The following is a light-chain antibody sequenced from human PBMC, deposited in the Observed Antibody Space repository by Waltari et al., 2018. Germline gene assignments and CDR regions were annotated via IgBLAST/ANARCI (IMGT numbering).Light chain of an antibody. CDR1: QSVSRS. V-gene: IGKV3-20*01. CDR3: QHYVSLPVT. Sequence: EIVLTQSPGTLSLSPGERATLSCRASQSVSRSLACYQQKPGQAHRLLIYGASSRTTVVPDRVSGSGSGTDFSITISRLEPEDFAVYYCQHYVSLPVTFDQGTKVEIK. J-gene: IGKJ1*01. CDR2: GAS.